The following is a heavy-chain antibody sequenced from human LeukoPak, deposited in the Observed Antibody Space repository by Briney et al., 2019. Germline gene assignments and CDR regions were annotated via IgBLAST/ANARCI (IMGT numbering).Heavy chain of an antibody. D-gene: IGHD6-13*01. V-gene: IGHV4-4*02. CDR1: GFTFSSYAM. J-gene: IGHJ1*01. Sequence: GSLRLSCAASGFTFSSYAMSWVRQPPGKGLEWIGEIYHSGSTNYNPSLKSRVTISVDKSKNQFSLKLSSVTAADTAVYYCARVSSSWYSPYFQHWGQGTLVTVSS. CDR3: ARVSSSWYSPYFQH. CDR2: IYHSGST.